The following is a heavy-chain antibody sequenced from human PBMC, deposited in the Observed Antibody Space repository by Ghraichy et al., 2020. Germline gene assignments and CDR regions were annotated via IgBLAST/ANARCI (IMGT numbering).Heavy chain of an antibody. CDR3: ARDRARGYYDSGSYNRYYYNYGMDV. D-gene: IGHD3-10*01. CDR2: IYFSGRT. V-gene: IGHV4-59*01. CDR1: GDSMRNYH. Sequence: SDTLSLTCSVSGDSMRNYHWSWIRQPPGRGLEWIGFIYFSGRTHYNPSLKSRVTMSIDTSKNQFSLKLRSVTAADRAIYYCARDRARGYYDSGSYNRYYYNYGMDVWGQGTTVTVSS. J-gene: IGHJ6*02.